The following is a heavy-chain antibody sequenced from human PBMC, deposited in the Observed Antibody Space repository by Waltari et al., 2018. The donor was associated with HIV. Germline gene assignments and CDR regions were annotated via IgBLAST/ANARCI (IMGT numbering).Heavy chain of an antibody. V-gene: IGHV1-69*02. J-gene: IGHJ4*02. D-gene: IGHD1-26*01. CDR1: GGTFSSYT. Sequence: QVQLVQSGAEVKKPGSSVKVSCKASGGTFSSYTISWVRQAPGQGLEWMGRIIPILGIANYEQKCQGRGRITADKSTSTAYMELSSLRSEDTAVYYCARGLIVGATQTDYWGQGTLVTVSS. CDR3: ARGLIVGATQTDY. CDR2: IIPILGIA.